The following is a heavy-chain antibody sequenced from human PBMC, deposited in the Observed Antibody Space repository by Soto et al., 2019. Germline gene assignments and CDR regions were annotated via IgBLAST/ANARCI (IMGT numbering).Heavy chain of an antibody. D-gene: IGHD2-15*01. V-gene: IGHV4-39*01. CDR2: IYYSGST. J-gene: IGHJ3*02. CDR3: ARFWDYCSGGSCHRAFDI. Sequence: PSETLSLTCTVSGGSISSSSYYWGWIRQPPGKGLEWIGSIYYSGSTYYNPSLKSRVTISVDTSKNQFSLKLSSVTAADTAVYYCARFWDYCSGGSCHRAFDIWGQGTMVTVSS. CDR1: GGSISSSSYY.